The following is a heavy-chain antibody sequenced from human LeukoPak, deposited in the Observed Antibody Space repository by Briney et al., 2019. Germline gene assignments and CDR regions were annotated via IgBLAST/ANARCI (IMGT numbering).Heavy chain of an antibody. V-gene: IGHV1-69*04. J-gene: IGHJ6*02. CDR3: ASRGSGSYYPTYYYGMDV. CDR1: GGTFSSYA. Sequence: ASVKVSCRASGGTFSSYAISWVRQAPGQGLEWMGRIIPILGIANYAQKFQGRVTITADKSTSTAYMELSSLRSEDTAVYYCASRGSGSYYPTYYYGMDVWGQGTTVTVSS. D-gene: IGHD3-10*01. CDR2: IIPILGIA.